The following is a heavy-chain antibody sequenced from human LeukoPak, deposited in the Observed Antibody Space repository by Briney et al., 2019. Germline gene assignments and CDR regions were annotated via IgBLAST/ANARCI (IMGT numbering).Heavy chain of an antibody. D-gene: IGHD3-22*01. Sequence: GSLRLSCAASGFTFSSYSMNWVRQAPGKGLEWVSSISSSSSYIYYADSVKGRFTISRDNAKNSLYLQMNSLRAEDTAVYYCARDQPTMIVVAHHDAFDIWGQGTMVTVSS. CDR1: GFTFSSYS. CDR3: ARDQPTMIVVAHHDAFDI. CDR2: ISSSSSYI. V-gene: IGHV3-21*01. J-gene: IGHJ3*02.